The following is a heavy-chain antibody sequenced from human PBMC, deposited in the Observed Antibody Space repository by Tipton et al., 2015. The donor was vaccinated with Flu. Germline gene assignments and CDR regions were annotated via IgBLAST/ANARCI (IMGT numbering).Heavy chain of an antibody. CDR2: IIPLLGIA. CDR3: AILPRYSRITMIEAAFDI. Sequence: QVQLVQSGAEVKKPGSSVKVSCKASGSTFSTYAISWVRQAPGQGLEWMGGIIPLLGIANYAQKFQGRVTITANESTSTAYMELSSLRYEDTAVYYCAILPRYSRITMIEAAFDIWGQGTMVTVSS. CDR1: GSTFSTYA. J-gene: IGHJ3*02. V-gene: IGHV1-69*01. D-gene: IGHD3-22*01.